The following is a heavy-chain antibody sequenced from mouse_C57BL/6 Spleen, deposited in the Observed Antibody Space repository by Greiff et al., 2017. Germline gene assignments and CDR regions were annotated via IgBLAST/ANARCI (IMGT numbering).Heavy chain of an antibody. V-gene: IGHV1-22*01. CDR2: INPNNGGT. D-gene: IGHD2-4*01. Sequence: VQLKQSGPELVKPGASVKMSCKASGYTFTDYNMHWVKQSHGKSLEWIGYINPNNGGTSYNQKFKGKATLTVNKSSSTAYMELRSLTSEDSAVYYCARNEGGLRRDYAMDYWGQGTSVTVSS. CDR3: ARNEGGLRRDYAMDY. CDR1: GYTFTDYN. J-gene: IGHJ4*01.